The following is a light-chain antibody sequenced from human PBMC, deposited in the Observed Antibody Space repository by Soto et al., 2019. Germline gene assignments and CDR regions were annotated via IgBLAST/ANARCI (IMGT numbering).Light chain of an antibody. J-gene: IGLJ2*01. CDR3: QSYDTGLSGPVV. Sequence: QSVLTQPPSLSGAPGQNIIISCTGGGSNIGAGFDVHWYQQLPGTAPKLLISGNTNRPSGVPDRFSGSKSGTSASLVITGLEAEDEADYYGQSYDTGLSGPVVFGGGTKLTAL. CDR2: GNT. V-gene: IGLV1-40*01. CDR1: GSNIGAGFD.